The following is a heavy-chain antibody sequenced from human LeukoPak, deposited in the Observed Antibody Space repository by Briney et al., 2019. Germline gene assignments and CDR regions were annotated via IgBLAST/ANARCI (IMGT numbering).Heavy chain of an antibody. CDR3: ARGLYWFDP. V-gene: IGHV1-46*01. Sequence: ASVKVSCKASGYTFTSSYIHWVRQAPGQGLEWMGIINPSGGTTIYAQKFQGRVTMTRDTSISTAYMELSRLRSDDTAVYYCARGLYWFDPWGQGTLVTVSS. J-gene: IGHJ5*02. CDR1: GYTFTSSY. CDR2: INPSGGTT.